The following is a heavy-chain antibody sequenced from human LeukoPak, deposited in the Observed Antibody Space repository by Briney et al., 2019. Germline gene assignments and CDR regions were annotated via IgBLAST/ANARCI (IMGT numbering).Heavy chain of an antibody. J-gene: IGHJ4*02. CDR2: IKKDASEK. CDR3: ARHQLQVKPFFGY. CDR1: GFTFSSYW. V-gene: IGHV3-7*01. Sequence: GGSLRLSCAASGFTFSSYWMSWVRQAPGKGLEWVANIKKDASEKFYVDSVKGRFTISRDNAKNSLYLQMNSLRAEDTAVYYCARHQLQVKPFFGYWGQGTLVTVSS.